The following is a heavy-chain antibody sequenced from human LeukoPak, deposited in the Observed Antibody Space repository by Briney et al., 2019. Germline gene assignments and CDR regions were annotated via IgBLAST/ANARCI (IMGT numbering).Heavy chain of an antibody. CDR1: GFTFSSHG. V-gene: IGHV3-30*02. J-gene: IGHJ6*02. CDR3: AKPPDCSGGSCYYYGMDV. Sequence: GGSLRLSCAASGFTFSSHGMHWVRQAPGKGLEWVAFIRYDGSNKYYADSVKGRFTISRDNSKNTLYLQMNSLRAEDTAVYYCAKPPDCSGGSCYYYGMDVWGQGTTVTVSS. CDR2: IRYDGSNK. D-gene: IGHD2-15*01.